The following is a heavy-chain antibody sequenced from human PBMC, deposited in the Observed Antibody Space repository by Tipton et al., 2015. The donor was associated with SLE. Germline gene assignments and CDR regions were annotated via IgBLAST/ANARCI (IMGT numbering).Heavy chain of an antibody. V-gene: IGHV3-30*04. CDR3: AKQLTVTTGFDY. CDR1: GFTFSTYA. CDR2: ISSDGSHK. J-gene: IGHJ4*02. Sequence: SLRLSCAASGFTFSTYAMHWVRQAPGKGLEWVAVISSDGSHKYYADSVKGRFTISRDNSKNTLYLQMNSLRAEDTAVYYCAKQLTVTTGFDYWGQGTLVTVSS. D-gene: IGHD4-17*01.